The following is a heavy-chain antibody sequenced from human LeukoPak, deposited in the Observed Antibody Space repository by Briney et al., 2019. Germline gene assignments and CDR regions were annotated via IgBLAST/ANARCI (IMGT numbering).Heavy chain of an antibody. CDR1: GFTFSAYW. D-gene: IGHD6-19*01. CDR2: INSDGSTR. V-gene: IGHV3-74*01. Sequence: GESLRLSCAASGFTFSAYWMHWVRQAPGKGLVWVSRINSDGSTRSYADSVKGRFTISRDNAKNTLYLQMNSLRAEDTAMYYCASALGWGDYWGQGTLVTVSS. CDR3: ASALGWGDY. J-gene: IGHJ4*02.